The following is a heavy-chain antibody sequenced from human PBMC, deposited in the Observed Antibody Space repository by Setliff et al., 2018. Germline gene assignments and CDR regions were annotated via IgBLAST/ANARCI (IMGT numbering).Heavy chain of an antibody. CDR2: IYVSTGST. V-gene: IGHV4-61*02. Sequence: PSETLSLTCSVSGASISSGNDFWNWIRQPAGKGLEWIGRIYVSTGSTNYSPSLKSRVSISVDRSKNQFSLNLTSVTAADTAVYYCARAGFELGQYNWFDPWGQGTLVTVSS. D-gene: IGHD3-3*02. J-gene: IGHJ5*02. CDR3: ARAGFELGQYNWFDP. CDR1: GASISSGNDF.